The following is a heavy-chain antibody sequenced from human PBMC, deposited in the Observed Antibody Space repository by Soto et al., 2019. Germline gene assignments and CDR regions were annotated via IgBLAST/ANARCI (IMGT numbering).Heavy chain of an antibody. CDR3: ARRLLVSYEDHYSMEV. CDR1: GFTFSDHS. D-gene: IGHD3-16*01. Sequence: QVQLVESGGDLVRPGGSLRLSCAASGFTFSDHSMGWLRQSPGKGLEFMSSISGTSLSTFYGDFVKGRLTISRDNAKNSLHLQMNSLRAEHTVVYYCARRLLVSYEDHYSMEVWGTGNTVAVPS. J-gene: IGHJ6*03. CDR2: ISGTSLST. V-gene: IGHV3-11*01.